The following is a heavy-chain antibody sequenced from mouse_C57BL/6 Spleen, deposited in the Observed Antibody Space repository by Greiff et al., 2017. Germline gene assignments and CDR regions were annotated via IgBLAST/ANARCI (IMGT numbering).Heavy chain of an antibody. J-gene: IGHJ2*01. CDR3: ARDQRYYFDY. Sequence: DVHLVESGGGLVKPGGSLKLSCAASGFTFSSYAMSWVRQTPEKRLEWVATISDGGSYTYYPDNVKGRFTISRDNAKNNLYLQMSHLKSEDTAMYYCARDQRYYFDYWGQGTTLTVSS. CDR2: ISDGGSYT. V-gene: IGHV5-4*01. CDR1: GFTFSSYA.